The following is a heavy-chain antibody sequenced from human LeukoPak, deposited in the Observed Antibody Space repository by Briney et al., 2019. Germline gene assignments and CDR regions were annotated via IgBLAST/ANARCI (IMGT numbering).Heavy chain of an antibody. D-gene: IGHD3-10*01. CDR2: IKSKTDGGTT. J-gene: IGHJ6*02. Sequence: GGSLRLSCAASGFTFSNAWMSWARQAPGKGLEWVSRIKSKTDGGTTDYAAPVKGRFTISRDDSKNTLYLQMNRLKTEDTAVYYCTTGRITTLDVWGQGTPVTVSS. CDR1: GFTFSNAW. V-gene: IGHV3-15*01. CDR3: TTGRITTLDV.